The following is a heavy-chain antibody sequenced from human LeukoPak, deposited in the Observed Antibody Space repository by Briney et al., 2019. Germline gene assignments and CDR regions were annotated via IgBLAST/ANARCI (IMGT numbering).Heavy chain of an antibody. Sequence: SETLSLTCTVSGGSISSYYWSWIRQPPGKGLEWIGYIYYSGSTNYNPSLKSRVTISVDTSKNQFSLKLSSVTAADTAVYYCARGPGGYSGSYENWFGPWGQGTLVTVSS. V-gene: IGHV4-59*01. D-gene: IGHD1-26*01. CDR2: IYYSGST. CDR3: ARGPGGYSGSYENWFGP. CDR1: GGSISSYY. J-gene: IGHJ5*02.